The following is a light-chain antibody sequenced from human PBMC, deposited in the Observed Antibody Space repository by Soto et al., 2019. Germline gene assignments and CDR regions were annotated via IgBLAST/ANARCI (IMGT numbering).Light chain of an antibody. CDR1: QSVSSSY. J-gene: IGKJ5*01. CDR3: QQYGSSPIT. V-gene: IGKV3D-20*01. CDR2: DTS. Sequence: IVLTQSPATLSLSPGEKATLSSGASQSVSSSYVAWYQHKPGLAPRLLTHDTSSRAIGIPDRLSGSKSGTNFTLTIRRMEPEDVGMYYCQQYGSSPITFGQGTRLDMK.